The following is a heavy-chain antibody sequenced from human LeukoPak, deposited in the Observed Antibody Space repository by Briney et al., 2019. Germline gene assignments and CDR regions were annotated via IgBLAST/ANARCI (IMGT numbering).Heavy chain of an antibody. V-gene: IGHV1-18*01. CDR1: GYTFTSYG. CDR3: ARDTPYSSGWYGLKAFDI. D-gene: IGHD6-19*01. CDR2: ISAYNGNT. J-gene: IGHJ3*02. Sequence: GASVKVSCKASGYTFTSYGISWVRQAPGQGLEWMGWISAYNGNTNYAQKLQGRVTMTTDTSTSTAYMELRSLGSDDTAVYYCARDTPYSSGWYGLKAFDIWGQGTMVTVSS.